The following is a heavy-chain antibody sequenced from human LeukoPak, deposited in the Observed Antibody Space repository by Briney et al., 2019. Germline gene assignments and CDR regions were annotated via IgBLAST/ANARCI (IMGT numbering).Heavy chain of an antibody. V-gene: IGHV4-59*08. D-gene: IGHD3-10*01. CDR2: IHSNGGT. CDR1: GGSINNFY. J-gene: IGHJ4*02. Sequence: SEPPSLTCSVSGGSINNFYRSWIRQPPGMRLEWIGYIHSNGGTNYNPSLKSRITMLVDTSKNQFSLKLNSVTAADTAVYYCARHVSGIYGSRGDLDHWGPGTLVTVSS. CDR3: ARHVSGIYGSRGDLDH.